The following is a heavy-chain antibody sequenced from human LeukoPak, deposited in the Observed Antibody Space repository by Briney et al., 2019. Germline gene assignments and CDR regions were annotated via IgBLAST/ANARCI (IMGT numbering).Heavy chain of an antibody. J-gene: IGHJ4*02. Sequence: SETLSLTCNVSGGSISNYYWNWIRQPAGKGLEWIGYIHYSGSTNYNPSLKSRVIISVDTSKNQFSLKLSPVIAADTAVYYCARVGVDYTGNVIKYYFDSWGQGTLVTVSS. CDR1: GGSISNYY. V-gene: IGHV4-59*01. CDR2: IHYSGST. D-gene: IGHD4-23*01. CDR3: ARVGVDYTGNVIKYYFDS.